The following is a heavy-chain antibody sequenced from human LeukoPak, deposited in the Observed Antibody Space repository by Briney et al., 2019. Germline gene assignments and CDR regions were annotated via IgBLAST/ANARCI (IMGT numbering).Heavy chain of an antibody. D-gene: IGHD3-10*01. CDR1: DDSITMYY. V-gene: IGHV4-59*12. CDR3: ARIRVVRGVITYFDY. J-gene: IGHJ4*02. CDR2: VDHTGST. Sequence: SETLSLTCSVSDDSITMYYWTWLRQPPGKGLEWIGYVDHTGSTNFNPSLNGRVSISRDTTKNLFSLRLSSVTAADTAVYYCARIRVVRGVITYFDYWGQGTLVTVSS.